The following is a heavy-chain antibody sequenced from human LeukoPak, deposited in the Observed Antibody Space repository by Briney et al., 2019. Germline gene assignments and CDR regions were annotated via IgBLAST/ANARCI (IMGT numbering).Heavy chain of an antibody. Sequence: ASVKVSCKASGYTFTGYYMHWVRQAPGQGLEWMGWINPNSGGTNYAQKFQGRVTMTRDTSISTAYMGLSRLRSDDTAVYYCARGPGYCSSTSCYRLDYWGQGTLVTVSS. D-gene: IGHD2-2*01. CDR2: INPNSGGT. V-gene: IGHV1-2*02. CDR3: ARGPGYCSSTSCYRLDY. CDR1: GYTFTGYY. J-gene: IGHJ4*02.